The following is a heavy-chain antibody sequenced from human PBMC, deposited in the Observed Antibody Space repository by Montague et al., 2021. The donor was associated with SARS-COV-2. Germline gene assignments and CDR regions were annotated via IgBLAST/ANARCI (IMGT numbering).Heavy chain of an antibody. J-gene: IGHJ6*02. D-gene: IGHD5-12*01. CDR2: XDWDDDK. V-gene: IGHV2-70*11. CDR1: GFSLGTSGMC. CDR3: ARSLPTTAMDV. Sequence: PALVTPTQTLTLTCTFSGFSLGTSGMCVSWIRQPPGKALEWLARXDWDDDKYYSTSLKTRLTISKDTSKNQVVLTMTNMDPVDTATYYCARSLPTTAMDVWGQGTTVTVSS.